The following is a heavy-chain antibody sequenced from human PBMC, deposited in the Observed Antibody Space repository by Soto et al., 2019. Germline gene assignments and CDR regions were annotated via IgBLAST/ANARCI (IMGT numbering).Heavy chain of an antibody. D-gene: IGHD5-18*01. V-gene: IGHV1-69*01. J-gene: IGHJ6*02. CDR3: ARGQGTAMAYYYGLDV. CDR2: IIPMFGTT. Sequence: QVHLVQSGAEVKKPGSSVKVSCKASGGAFSSYAISWVRQAPGQGLEWMGRIIPMFGTTDFAQKFQGRVTITADDSTSTAYMDLSGLRSEDTAVYYGARGQGTAMAYYYGLDVWGQGATVTVSS. CDR1: GGAFSSYA.